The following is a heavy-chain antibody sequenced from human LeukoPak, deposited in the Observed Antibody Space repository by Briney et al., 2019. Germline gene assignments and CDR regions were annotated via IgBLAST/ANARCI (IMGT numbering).Heavy chain of an antibody. V-gene: IGHV3-23*01. CDR3: AKGHRSSSSFFDS. CDR2: INGRGDDT. Sequence: SGGSLRLSCAAFSGFAMSWVRQAPGRGLEWVSAINGRGDDTYYPDSVKGRFTISRDNSNNTLYLQMNSLRAEDTAVYYCAKGHRSSSSFFDSWGQGILVTVS. CDR1: SGFA. J-gene: IGHJ4*02. D-gene: IGHD6-19*01.